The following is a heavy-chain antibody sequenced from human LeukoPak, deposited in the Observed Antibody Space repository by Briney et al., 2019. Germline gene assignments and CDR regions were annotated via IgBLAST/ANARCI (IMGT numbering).Heavy chain of an antibody. CDR2: ISRNGNYI. CDR3: IRDLSARLPGGFDS. Sequence: GGSLRHSRAASGFRFNIYSMNWVRQAPGKGLEWVATISRNGNYIYYADSVKGRFAISRDNARNSLFLHMNSLRAEDSAVYFGIRDLSARLPGGFDSWGQGTLVSVSS. D-gene: IGHD3-10*01. CDR1: GFRFNIYS. J-gene: IGHJ4*02. V-gene: IGHV3-21*01.